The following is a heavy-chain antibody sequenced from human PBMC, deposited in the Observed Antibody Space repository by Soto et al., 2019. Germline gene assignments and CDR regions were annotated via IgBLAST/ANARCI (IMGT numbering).Heavy chain of an antibody. D-gene: IGHD3-22*01. CDR1: GGSISSGGYY. CDR2: IYYSGST. CDR3: ARDDSSGSSAPTWYFDL. V-gene: IGHV4-31*03. Sequence: QVQLQESGPGLVKPSQTLSLTCTVSGGSISSGGYYWSWIRQHPGKGLEWIGYIYYSGSTYYNPSLKIRVTISVDTSKNQFPLKLSSVTAADTAVYYCARDDSSGSSAPTWYFDLWGRGTLVTVSS. J-gene: IGHJ2*01.